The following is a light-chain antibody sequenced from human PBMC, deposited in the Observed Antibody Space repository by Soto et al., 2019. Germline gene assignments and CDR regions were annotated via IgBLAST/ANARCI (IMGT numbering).Light chain of an antibody. CDR3: QQRSDWPLT. V-gene: IGKV3-11*01. Sequence: EIVLTQSPATLSLSPGERATLSCRASQSISSHLAWYQQKPGQPPRLLMYDASSRATGIPARFSGSGSGTAFTLTISSLEPEDCAVYYCQQRSDWPLTFGGGTKVEI. CDR1: QSISSH. CDR2: DAS. J-gene: IGKJ4*01.